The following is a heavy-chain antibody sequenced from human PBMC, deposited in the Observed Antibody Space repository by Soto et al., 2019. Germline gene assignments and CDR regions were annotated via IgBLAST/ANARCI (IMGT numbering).Heavy chain of an antibody. CDR1: GCSIGNDAYS. Sequence: KAWETLSLTCTVSGCSIGNDAYSWSWLRQPPGKGLEGIGYIYHSGTTYYNPSLTSRVTISVDGSNNQFSLKLTSMTAADTAVYYCATVIPATRYFAYWGQGILVTVSS. D-gene: IGHD2-15*01. CDR2: IYHSGTT. J-gene: IGHJ4*02. V-gene: IGHV4-30-2*01. CDR3: ATVIPATRYFAY.